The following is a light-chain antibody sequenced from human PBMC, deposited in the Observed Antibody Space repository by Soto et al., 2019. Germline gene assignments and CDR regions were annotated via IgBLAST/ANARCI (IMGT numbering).Light chain of an antibody. CDR2: AAS. J-gene: IGKJ1*01. CDR3: QESYSTSRT. V-gene: IGKV1-39*01. Sequence: DIQMTQSPSSLSASVGDRVTITCRASQSISSYLNWYQQKLGKAPKLLIYAASSLQSGVPSRFSGSGSGTDFTLTISNLQPEDFATYYCQESYSTSRTFGQGTKVDIK. CDR1: QSISSY.